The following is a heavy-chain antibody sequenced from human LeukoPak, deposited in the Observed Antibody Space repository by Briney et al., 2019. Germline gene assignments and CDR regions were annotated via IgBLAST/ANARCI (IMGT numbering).Heavy chain of an antibody. CDR3: ARSDSSSWYGIERFDY. J-gene: IGHJ4*02. CDR1: GGSFSGYY. Sequence: PSETLSLTCAVYGGSFSGYYWSWIRQPPGKGLEWIGEINHSGSTNYNPSLKSRVTISVDTSKNQFSLKLSSVTAADTAVYYCARSDSSSWYGIERFDYWGQGTLVTVSS. V-gene: IGHV4-34*01. CDR2: INHSGST. D-gene: IGHD6-13*01.